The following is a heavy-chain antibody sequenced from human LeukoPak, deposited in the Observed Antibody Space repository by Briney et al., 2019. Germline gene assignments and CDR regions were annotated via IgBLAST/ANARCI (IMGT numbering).Heavy chain of an antibody. V-gene: IGHV3-30*04. CDR3: AREGGLQLWGFGY. CDR1: GFTFSSYA. Sequence: QAGGSLRLSSAASGFTFSSYAMHSVRQAPGKGLGRVALISNDGSNKYYADSVKARFIISRDNSKNTVYLQMNSLRAEDTAVYYCAREGGLQLWGFGYWGQGTLVTVSS. D-gene: IGHD5-18*01. CDR2: ISNDGSNK. J-gene: IGHJ4*02.